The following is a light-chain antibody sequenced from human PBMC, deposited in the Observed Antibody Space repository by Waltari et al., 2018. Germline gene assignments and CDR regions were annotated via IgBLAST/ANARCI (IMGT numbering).Light chain of an antibody. CDR3: QHYVRLPVT. J-gene: IGKJ1*01. CDR1: QRVSRS. V-gene: IGKV3-20*01. CDR2: GAS. Sequence: EIVLTQSPGTLSLSPGERATLSCRASQRVSRSLAWYQQKPGQAPSLLIYGASSRATCVPDRFSGSGSGTDFSLTISRLEPEDFAVYYCQHYVRLPVTFGQGTKVEIK.